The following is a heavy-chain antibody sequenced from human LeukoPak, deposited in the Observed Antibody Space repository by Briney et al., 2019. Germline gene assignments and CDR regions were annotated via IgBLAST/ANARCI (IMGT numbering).Heavy chain of an antibody. CDR3: ARGPSSNWSGLDF. J-gene: IGHJ4*02. CDR2: ISPTGSTT. V-gene: IGHV3-74*01. D-gene: IGHD6-13*01. CDR1: GFTFSSSW. Sequence: GGSLRLSCAASGFTFSSSWMHWARQLPGKGLVWVSRISPTGSTTSYADSVKGRFTVSRDNAKNTLYLQVNNLRAEDTAVYYCARGPSSNWSGLDFWGQGTLLTVSS.